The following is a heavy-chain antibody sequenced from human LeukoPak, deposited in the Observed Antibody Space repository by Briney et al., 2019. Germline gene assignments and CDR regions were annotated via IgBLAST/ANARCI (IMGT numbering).Heavy chain of an antibody. CDR1: GGSISGDH. J-gene: IGHJ3*02. CDR2: IYYSGST. CDR3: ARRNDFGI. Sequence: SETLSLACTVSGGSISGDHWNWIRQPPGKGLEWIGYIYYSGSTNYNPSLKSRVTISIDTSKNQFSLKLTSVTAADTAVYYCARRNDFGIWGQGTMVTVSS. V-gene: IGHV4-59*08.